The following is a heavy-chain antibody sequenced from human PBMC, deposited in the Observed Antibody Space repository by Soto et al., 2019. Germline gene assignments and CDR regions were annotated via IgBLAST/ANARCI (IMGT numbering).Heavy chain of an antibody. CDR1: GGSFSGYY. Sequence: QVQLQQWGAGLLKPSETLSLTCAVYGGSFSGYYWSWIRQPPGKGLEWIGEINHSGSTNYNPPLKSRVTISVDKSKNQCSVKLSSVTAAETAVYYCAIFLGLRWGAYYDGMDVWGQGTTVTVSS. J-gene: IGHJ6*02. V-gene: IGHV4-34*01. CDR3: AIFLGLRWGAYYDGMDV. CDR2: INHSGST. D-gene: IGHD3-16*01.